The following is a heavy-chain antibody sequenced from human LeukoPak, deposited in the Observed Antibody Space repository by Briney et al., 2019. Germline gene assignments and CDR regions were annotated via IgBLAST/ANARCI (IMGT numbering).Heavy chain of an antibody. Sequence: GGSLRLSCAASGFTFSAHAMYWVRQAPGKGLEWVAVMSYDGNIEYYADSMKGRFTVSRDNSQNTLYREMNSLRPEDTAVYYCARDLIVPTILNSYYYAMDVWGQGTAVIVSS. V-gene: IGHV3-30-3*01. CDR1: GFTFSAHA. CDR2: MSYDGNIE. J-gene: IGHJ6*02. CDR3: ARDLIVPTILNSYYYAMDV. D-gene: IGHD5-24*01.